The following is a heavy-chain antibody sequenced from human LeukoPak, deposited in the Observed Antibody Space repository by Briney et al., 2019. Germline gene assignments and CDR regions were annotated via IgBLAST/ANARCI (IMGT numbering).Heavy chain of an antibody. J-gene: IGHJ4*02. CDR2: IKQDGSEK. V-gene: IGHV3-7*01. Sequence: PGGSQRLSCAASGFTFSSYSMNWVRQAPGKGLEWVANIKQDGSEKYYVDSVKGRFTISRDNAKNSLYLQMNSLRVEDTAVYYCARDIALLDFDYWGQGTLVTVSS. CDR3: ARDIALLDFDY. CDR1: GFTFSSYS. D-gene: IGHD1-26*01.